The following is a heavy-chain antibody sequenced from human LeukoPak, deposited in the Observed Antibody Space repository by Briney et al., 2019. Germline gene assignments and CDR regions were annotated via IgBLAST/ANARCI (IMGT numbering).Heavy chain of an antibody. CDR2: IGGSGGRT. V-gene: IGHV3-23*01. D-gene: IGHD3-22*01. J-gene: IGHJ4*02. CDR1: GITLSNYG. Sequence: GGSLRLSCAVSGITLSNYGMSWVRQAPGKGLEWVAGIGGSGGRTNYADSVKGRFAISRDNPKNTLYLQMNSLRAEDTAVYFCAKRGVVIRVILVGFHKEAYYFDSWGQGALVIVSS. CDR3: AKRGVVIRVILVGFHKEAYYFDS.